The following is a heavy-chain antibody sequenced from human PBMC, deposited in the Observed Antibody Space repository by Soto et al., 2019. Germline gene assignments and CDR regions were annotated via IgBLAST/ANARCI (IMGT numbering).Heavy chain of an antibody. CDR1: GDSVSSNTAS. D-gene: IGHD5-12*01. CDR3: AKGDNLGPKTGYAFDP. J-gene: IGHJ5*02. CDR2: TYFRSKWYN. Sequence: SQTLSLTCAISGDSVSSNTASWNWIMQSPSRFLEWLGRTYFRSKWYNDYAVSVKSRIIINPDTSNNQFSLQLNSVTPEDTAVYFCAKGDNLGPKTGYAFDPWGQGIMVTVSS. V-gene: IGHV6-1*01.